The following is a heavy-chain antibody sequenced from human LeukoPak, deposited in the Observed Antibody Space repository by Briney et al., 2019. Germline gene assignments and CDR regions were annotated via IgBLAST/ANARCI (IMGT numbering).Heavy chain of an antibody. J-gene: IGHJ5*02. D-gene: IGHD3-3*01. CDR3: ARASLYYDFWSGYLRPGHWFDP. Sequence: EASVKVSCKASGYTFTSYDIDWVRQATGQGLEWMGWMNPNSGNTGYAQKFQGRVTMTRNTSISKAYMELSSLRSEDTAVYYCARASLYYDFWSGYLRPGHWFDPWGQGTLVTVSS. V-gene: IGHV1-8*01. CDR2: MNPNSGNT. CDR1: GYTFTSYD.